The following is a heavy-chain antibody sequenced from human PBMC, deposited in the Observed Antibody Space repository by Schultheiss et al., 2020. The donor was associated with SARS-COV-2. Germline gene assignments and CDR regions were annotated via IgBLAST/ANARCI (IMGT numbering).Heavy chain of an antibody. CDR2: IYHSGST. CDR1: GGSISSSNW. J-gene: IGHJ6*02. CDR3: ARETTRYYYYGMDV. D-gene: IGHD4-11*01. Sequence: SETLSLTCAVSGGSISSSNWWSWARQPPGKGLEWIGEIYHSGSTNYNPSLKSRVTISVDKSKNQFSLKLSSVTAADTAVYYCARETTRYYYYGMDVWGQGTTVTVSS. V-gene: IGHV4-4*02.